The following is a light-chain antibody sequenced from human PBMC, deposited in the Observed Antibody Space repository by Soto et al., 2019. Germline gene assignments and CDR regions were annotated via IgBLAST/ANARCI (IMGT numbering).Light chain of an antibody. CDR1: SSNIGAGYD. V-gene: IGLV1-40*01. J-gene: IGLJ2*01. CDR3: QSYDSSLSGVV. CDR2: GNS. Sequence: QSVLTQPPSVSGAPGQRGTISCTGSSSNIGAGYDVHWYQQLPGTAPKLLIYGNSNRPSGVPDRFSGSKSGPSASLAITGLQAEDEADYYCQSYDSSLSGVVFGGGTKLNVL.